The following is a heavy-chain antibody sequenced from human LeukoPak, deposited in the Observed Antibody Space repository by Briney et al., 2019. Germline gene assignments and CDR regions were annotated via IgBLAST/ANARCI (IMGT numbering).Heavy chain of an antibody. D-gene: IGHD6-19*01. J-gene: IGHJ4*02. V-gene: IGHV3-23*01. Sequence: GGSLRLSCAASGFTFSSYGMSWVRQAPGKGLEWVSAISGSGGSTYYADSVKGRFTISRDNSKDMVYMQMNSLRADDTAVYYCAKAWGAVAGTFYFDYWGQGTLVTVSS. CDR2: ISGSGGST. CDR3: AKAWGAVAGTFYFDY. CDR1: GFTFSSYG.